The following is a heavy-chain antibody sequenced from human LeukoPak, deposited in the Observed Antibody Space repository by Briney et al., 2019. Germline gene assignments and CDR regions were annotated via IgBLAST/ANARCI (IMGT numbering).Heavy chain of an antibody. D-gene: IGHD2-2*01. V-gene: IGHV1-2*06. CDR1: GYTFTGYY. Sequence: ASVKVSCKASGYTFTGYYMHWVRQAPGQGLEWMGRINPNSGGTNYAQKFQGRVTMTRDTSISTAYMELSRLRSDDTAVYYCARDVGVPAAHAWFDPWGQGTLVTVSS. CDR3: ARDVGVPAAHAWFDP. CDR2: INPNSGGT. J-gene: IGHJ5*02.